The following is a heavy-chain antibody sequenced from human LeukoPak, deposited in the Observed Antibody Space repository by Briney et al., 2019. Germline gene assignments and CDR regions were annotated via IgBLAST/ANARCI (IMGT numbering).Heavy chain of an antibody. CDR3: ARDLYSSGLRNWFDP. Sequence: SETLSLTCTVSRGSISSYYWSWIRQPAGKGLEWIGRIYTSGSTNYNPSLKSRVTMSVDTSKNQFSLKLSSVTAADTAVYYCARDLYSSGLRNWFDPWGQGTLVTVSS. J-gene: IGHJ5*02. CDR1: RGSISSYY. CDR2: IYTSGST. V-gene: IGHV4-4*07. D-gene: IGHD6-25*01.